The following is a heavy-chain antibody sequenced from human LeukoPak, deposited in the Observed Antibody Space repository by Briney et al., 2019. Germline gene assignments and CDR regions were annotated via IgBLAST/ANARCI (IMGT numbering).Heavy chain of an antibody. CDR1: GFTFNTYA. CDR2: IRGSGDNT. J-gene: IGHJ4*02. D-gene: IGHD3-22*01. CDR3: ARKDSSGYSFDY. Sequence: GGSLRLSCTASGFTFNTYAMSWVRQAPGKGLEWISHIRGSGDNTYYADSVKGRFTISRDNSKNTLYLQMNSLRAEDTAVYYCARKDSSGYSFDYWGQGTLVTVSS. V-gene: IGHV3-23*01.